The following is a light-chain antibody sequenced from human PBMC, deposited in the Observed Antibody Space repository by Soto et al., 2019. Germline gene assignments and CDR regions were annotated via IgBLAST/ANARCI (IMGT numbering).Light chain of an antibody. J-gene: IGKJ1*01. V-gene: IGKV3-20*01. CDR3: QQYGDSPWT. CDR1: QSVSNNY. Sequence: EIVLTQSPCTLSVSPGEGATLSCRASQSVSNNYLAWYQQIPGQAPRLLIYNAFISATGIPARFSGSGSGTDFTLTISRLQPEDFAVYYCQQYGDSPWTFGQGTKVEIK. CDR2: NAF.